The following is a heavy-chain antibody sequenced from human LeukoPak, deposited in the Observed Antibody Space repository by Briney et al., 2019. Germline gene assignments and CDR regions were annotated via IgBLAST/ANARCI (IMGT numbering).Heavy chain of an antibody. CDR1: GGSINSYY. CDR2: LYYSGST. V-gene: IGHV4-59*08. Sequence: KPSETLSLTCTVSGGSINSYYWSWIRQPPGKGLEWIGYLYYSGSTNYKPSLKSRVTISVDTSKNQFSLKLSSVTAADTAVYYCARGPVVVPAAMRVRWFDPWGQGTLVTVSS. D-gene: IGHD2-2*01. CDR3: ARGPVVVPAAMRVRWFDP. J-gene: IGHJ5*02.